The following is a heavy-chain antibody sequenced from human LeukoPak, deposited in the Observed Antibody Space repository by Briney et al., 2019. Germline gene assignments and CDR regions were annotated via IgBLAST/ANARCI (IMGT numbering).Heavy chain of an antibody. CDR2: INSDGSWT. Sequence: GGSLRLSCAASGNYWMHWVRQAPGKGLVWVSHINSDGSWTSYADSVKGRFTISKDNAKNTVYLQMNSLGAEDTAVYYCVSFYEAYWGRGTLVTVSS. CDR1: GNYW. J-gene: IGHJ4*02. CDR3: VSFYEAY. D-gene: IGHD2/OR15-2a*01. V-gene: IGHV3-74*01.